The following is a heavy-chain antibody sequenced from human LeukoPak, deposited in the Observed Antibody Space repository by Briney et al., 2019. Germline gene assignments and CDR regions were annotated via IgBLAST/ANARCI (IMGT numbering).Heavy chain of an antibody. CDR3: AKDRYGDYWYFDL. V-gene: IGHV3-9*01. J-gene: IGHJ2*01. CDR2: ISWNSGSI. Sequence: GGSLRLSCAASGFTFDDYAMHWVRQAPGKGLEWVSGISWNSGSIGYADSVKGRFTISRDNAKNSLYLQMNSLRAEDTAVYYCAKDRYGDYWYFDLWGRGTLVTVSS. CDR1: GFTFDDYA. D-gene: IGHD4-17*01.